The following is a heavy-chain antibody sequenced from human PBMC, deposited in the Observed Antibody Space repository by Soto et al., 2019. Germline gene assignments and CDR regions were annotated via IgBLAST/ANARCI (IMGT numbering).Heavy chain of an antibody. J-gene: IGHJ4*02. Sequence: QVQLVQSGAEVKKPGSSVKVSCKASGGTFSSYTISWVRQAPGQGLAWLGRIIPILGIANYAQKFQGRGTITADKSTSTAYMELSSLRSEDTAVYYCAIQLGYCSSTCCYDDYWGQGTLVTVSS. CDR2: IIPILGIA. CDR1: GGTFSSYT. CDR3: AIQLGYCSSTCCYDDY. V-gene: IGHV1-69*02. D-gene: IGHD2-2*01.